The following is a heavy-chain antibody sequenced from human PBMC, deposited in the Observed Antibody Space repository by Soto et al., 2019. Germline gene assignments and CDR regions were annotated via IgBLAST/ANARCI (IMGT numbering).Heavy chain of an antibody. CDR1: GFTFSSFA. D-gene: IGHD4-17*01. Sequence: GGSLRLSCVVSGFTFSSFAMSWVRQAPGKGLEWVSGISGSGTTTYYADSAKGRFTISRDNSKNTLYLQMNSLRAEDTAVYYCAKDRRYSDITGGMDVWGQGTTVTV. CDR3: AKDRRYSDITGGMDV. CDR2: ISGSGTTT. J-gene: IGHJ6*02. V-gene: IGHV3-23*01.